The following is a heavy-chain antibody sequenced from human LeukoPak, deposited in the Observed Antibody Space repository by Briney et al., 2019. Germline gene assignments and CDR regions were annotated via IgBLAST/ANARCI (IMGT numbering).Heavy chain of an antibody. Sequence: GSLRLSCVASGLSISGQWMNWVRQAPGQGLEWVANIKHDGSEEYYVDSVKGRFTISRDDGRNSVSLQMNSVRAEDTAVYYCGYTNNFYHWGQGTLVVVSS. CDR2: IKHDGSEE. D-gene: IGHD3-16*02. CDR3: GYTNNFYH. J-gene: IGHJ4*02. V-gene: IGHV3-7*01. CDR1: GLSISGQW.